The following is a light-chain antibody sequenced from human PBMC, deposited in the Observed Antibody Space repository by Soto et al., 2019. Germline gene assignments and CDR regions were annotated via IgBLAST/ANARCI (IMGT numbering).Light chain of an antibody. Sequence: EIVLTQSPATLSVSPGERATLSCRASQSIRDNLAWYQQKRGQAPRLLIHGASTRATGIPARFSGSGSGTEFTLTISSLQSEDLAVYYCHQYDNWPPGYTFGQGTKVEI. CDR2: GAS. CDR1: QSIRDN. V-gene: IGKV3-15*01. CDR3: HQYDNWPPGYT. J-gene: IGKJ2*01.